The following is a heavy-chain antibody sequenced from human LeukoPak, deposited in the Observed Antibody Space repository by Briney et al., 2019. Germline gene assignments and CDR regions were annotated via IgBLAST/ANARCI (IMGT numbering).Heavy chain of an antibody. CDR3: VRGSTDWNGMDV. CDR1: GFTFSNHY. D-gene: IGHD6-19*01. V-gene: IGHV3-74*01. Sequence: QPGVSLRLSCAASGFTFSNHYMHWVRQAPGKGLVSVSRIDPNGRYTSYADSVKGRFTISRDNAKNTLYLQMKTLGAEDTALYYCVRGSTDWNGMDVWGQGTTVTVSS. CDR2: IDPNGRYT. J-gene: IGHJ6*02.